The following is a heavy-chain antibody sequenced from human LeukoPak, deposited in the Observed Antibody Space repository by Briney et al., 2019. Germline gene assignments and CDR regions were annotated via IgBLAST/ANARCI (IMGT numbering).Heavy chain of an antibody. D-gene: IGHD3-3*01. CDR3: AREIRFLEWLFD. J-gene: IGHJ4*02. CDR2: IYYSGST. V-gene: IGHV4-59*12. CDR1: GGSISSYY. Sequence: SETLSLTCTVSGGSISSYYWSWIRQPPGKGLEWIGFIYYSGSTNYNPSLKSRVSISVDTSKNQFSLKLSSVTAADTVVYYCAREIRFLEWLFDWGQGTLVTVSS.